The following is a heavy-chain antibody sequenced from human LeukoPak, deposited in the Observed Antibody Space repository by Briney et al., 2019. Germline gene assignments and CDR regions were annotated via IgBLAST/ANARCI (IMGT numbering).Heavy chain of an antibody. V-gene: IGHV4-39*07. CDR2: IYYSGTT. D-gene: IGHD3-22*01. CDR3: ARGEQSGYYGY. Sequence: PSETLSLTCTVSGGSISSRNYYWGWIRQPPGKGLEWIGSIYYSGTTYYNPSLKSRVTISVDTSKNQFSLKLSSVTAADTAVYYCARGEQSGYYGYWGQGTLVTVSS. CDR1: GGSISSRNYY. J-gene: IGHJ4*02.